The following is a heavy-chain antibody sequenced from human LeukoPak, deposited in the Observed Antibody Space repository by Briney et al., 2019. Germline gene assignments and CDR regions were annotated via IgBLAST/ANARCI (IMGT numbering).Heavy chain of an antibody. V-gene: IGHV1-8*01. CDR2: LNPHSGNT. D-gene: IGHD4-17*01. CDR1: GDTFSNYD. Sequence: ASVKVSCKASGDTFSNYDINWVRQASGHGREWRGWLNPHSGNTGYAQNFQGRVTMTRNTSISTAYMELRSLRSEDTAVYYCARLSSHYGDYKVDPWGQGTLVTVSS. CDR3: ARLSSHYGDYKVDP. J-gene: IGHJ5*02.